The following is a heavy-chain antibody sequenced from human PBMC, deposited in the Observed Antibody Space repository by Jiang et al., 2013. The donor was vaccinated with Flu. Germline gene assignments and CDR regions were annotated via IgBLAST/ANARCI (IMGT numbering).Heavy chain of an antibody. Sequence: QLLESGGGLVQPGGSLRLSCAASGFTFSSYAMSWVRQAPGKGLEWVSAISGSGGSTYYADSVKGRFTISRDNSKNTLYLQMNSLRAEDTAVYYCAKDHWSGSMVRGVCFDYWGQGTLVTVSS. CDR2: ISGSGGST. D-gene: IGHD3-10*01. V-gene: IGHV3-23*01. CDR3: AKDHWSGSMVRGVCFDY. CDR1: GFTFSSYA. J-gene: IGHJ4*02.